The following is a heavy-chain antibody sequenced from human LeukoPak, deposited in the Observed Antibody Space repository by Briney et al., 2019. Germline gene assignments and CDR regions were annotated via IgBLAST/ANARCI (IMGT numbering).Heavy chain of an antibody. V-gene: IGHV3-73*01. D-gene: IGHD2-2*02. Sequence: PGGSLRLSCAASGFTFSDSAMHWVRQASGTGLEWVARIRSKANTYAASYAASVKGRFTISRDNVRNALYLQMDGLRADDTAVYYCATYCTSATCNTGVLGVFDIWGQGAWVIVSS. CDR3: ATYCTSATCNTGVLGVFDI. J-gene: IGHJ3*02. CDR1: GFTFSDSA. CDR2: IRSKANTYAA.